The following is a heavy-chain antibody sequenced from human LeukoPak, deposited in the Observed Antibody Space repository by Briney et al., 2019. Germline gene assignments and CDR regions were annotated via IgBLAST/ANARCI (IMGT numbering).Heavy chain of an antibody. Sequence: PGGSLRLSCAASGFTFCSYSMNWVRQAPGKGLEWVSYISSSSSTIYYADSVKGRFTISRDNAKNSLYLQMNSLRAEDTAVYYCARDQYDFWSGYANWFDPWGQGTLVTVSS. V-gene: IGHV3-48*01. D-gene: IGHD3-3*01. CDR3: ARDQYDFWSGYANWFDP. CDR2: ISSSSSTI. CDR1: GFTFCSYS. J-gene: IGHJ5*02.